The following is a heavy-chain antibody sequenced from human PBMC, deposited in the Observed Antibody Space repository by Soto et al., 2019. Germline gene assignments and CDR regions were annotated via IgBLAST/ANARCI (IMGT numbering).Heavy chain of an antibody. CDR2: IIPIFGTA. J-gene: IGHJ4*02. Sequence: ASVKVSCKASGGTFSSYAISWVRQAPGQGLEWMGGIIPIFGTANYAQKFQGRVTITADESTSTAYMELSSLRSEDTAVYYCAREGHPRGGDSSGYFHMYFDYWGQGTLVTVSS. V-gene: IGHV1-69*13. D-gene: IGHD3-22*01. CDR1: GGTFSSYA. CDR3: AREGHPRGGDSSGYFHMYFDY.